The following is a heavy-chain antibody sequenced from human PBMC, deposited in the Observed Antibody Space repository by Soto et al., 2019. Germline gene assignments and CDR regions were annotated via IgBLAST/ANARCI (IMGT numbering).Heavy chain of an antibody. J-gene: IGHJ4*01. Sequence: RGSLRLSCSASGFTFKNAWFNWVRQAPGQGLEWVGRVRNKADGGTIEYAAPVKARFSISRDDSKNMLYLQMKSLKTEDTALYYCPSAYVVGAVVSTDFAYWGRGTLVPVST. CDR3: PSAYVVGAVVSTDFAY. D-gene: IGHD2-15*01. V-gene: IGHV3-15*07. CDR1: GFTFKNAW. CDR2: VRNKADGGTI.